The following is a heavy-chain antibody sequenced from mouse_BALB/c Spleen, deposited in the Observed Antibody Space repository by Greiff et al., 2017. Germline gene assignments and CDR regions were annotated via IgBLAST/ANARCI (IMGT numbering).Heavy chain of an antibody. CDR3: ARDMRLRGYFDV. CDR2: ISYDGSN. CDR1: GYSITSCYY. D-gene: IGHD2-4*01. V-gene: IGHV3-6*02. J-gene: IGHJ1*01. Sequence: EVQLVESGPGLVKPSQSLSLTCSVTGYSITSCYYWNWIRQFPGNKLEWRGYISYDGSNNYNPSLKNRISITRDTSKNQFFLKLNSVTTEDTATYYCARDMRLRGYFDVWGAGTTVTVSS.